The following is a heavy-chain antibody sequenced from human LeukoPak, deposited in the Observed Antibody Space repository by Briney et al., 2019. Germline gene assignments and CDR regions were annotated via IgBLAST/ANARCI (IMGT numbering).Heavy chain of an antibody. J-gene: IGHJ3*02. V-gene: IGHV3-48*03. CDR3: ARSPYSEVYYGDPFDI. CDR2: ISSSGSII. Sequence: GGSLRLSCAASGFTFSSYEINWVRQAPGKGLEWVSYISSSGSIIYYADSVKGRFTISKDNTKNSLYLQMNSLRVEDTAVYYCARSPYSEVYYGDPFDIWGQGKMVTVSS. D-gene: IGHD1-26*01. CDR1: GFTFSSYE.